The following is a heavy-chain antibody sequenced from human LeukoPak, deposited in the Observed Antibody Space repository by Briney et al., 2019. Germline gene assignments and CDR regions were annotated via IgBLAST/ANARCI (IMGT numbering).Heavy chain of an antibody. Sequence: GSLRLSCAASGFTFSSYSMNWVRQAPGKGLEWVSSISSSSSYIYYADSVKGRFTISRDNAKNSLYLQMNSLGAEDTAVYYCARGYCSGGSCLDYWGQGTLVTVSS. CDR3: ARGYCSGGSCLDY. D-gene: IGHD2-15*01. J-gene: IGHJ4*02. V-gene: IGHV3-21*01. CDR2: ISSSSSYI. CDR1: GFTFSSYS.